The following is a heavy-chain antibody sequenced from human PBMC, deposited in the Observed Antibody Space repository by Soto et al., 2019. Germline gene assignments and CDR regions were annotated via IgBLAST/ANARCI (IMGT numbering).Heavy chain of an antibody. CDR3: ARDRFDYYDTSGYWRFDP. CDR1: GFTFSSYS. CDR2: ISSSSSTI. D-gene: IGHD3-22*01. J-gene: IGHJ5*02. Sequence: GGSLRPSCAASGFTFSSYSMNWVRQAPGKGLEWISYISSSSSTIYYADSVKGRFTISRDNAKNSLYLQMNSLRAEDTAVYYCARDRFDYYDTSGYWRFDPWGQGTLVTVSS. V-gene: IGHV3-48*01.